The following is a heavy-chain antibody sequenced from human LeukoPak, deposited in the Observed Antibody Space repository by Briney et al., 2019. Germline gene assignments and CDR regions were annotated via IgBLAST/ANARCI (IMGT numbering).Heavy chain of an antibody. V-gene: IGHV3-15*01. D-gene: IGHD4-23*01. CDR1: GFTFSNAW. J-gene: IGHJ3*02. CDR3: TRGGNPRGAFDI. CDR2: IKSKTDGGTT. Sequence: KAGGSLRLSCAASGFTFSNAWMSWVRQAPGKGLEWVGRIKSKTDGGTTDYAAPVKGRFTISRDDSKNTLYLQMNSLKTEDTAVYYCTRGGNPRGAFDIWGQGTMVTVSS.